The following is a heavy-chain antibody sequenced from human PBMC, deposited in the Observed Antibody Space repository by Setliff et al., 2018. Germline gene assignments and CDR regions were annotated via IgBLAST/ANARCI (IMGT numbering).Heavy chain of an antibody. CDR1: GFTFSSYE. CDR2: ISSSGSTI. Sequence: PGGSLRLSCAASGFTFSSYEMNWVRQAPGKGLEWVSYISSSGSTIYYADSVKGRFTISRDNAKNSLYLQMNSLRAEDTAVYYCARDGRYYDSSGYYYIGRVVASDIWGQGTMVTVSS. CDR3: ARDGRYYDSSGYYYIGRVVASDI. D-gene: IGHD3-22*01. V-gene: IGHV3-48*03. J-gene: IGHJ3*02.